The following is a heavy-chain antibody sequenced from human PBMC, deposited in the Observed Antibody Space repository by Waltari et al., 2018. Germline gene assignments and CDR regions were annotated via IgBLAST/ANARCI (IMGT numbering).Heavy chain of an antibody. CDR3: AKDPHSGVYYFDY. Sequence: QVQLVESGGGVVQPGGALRLSGAASGVTFSSYGMVWVRQAPGKGLACVAFIRYDGSNKYYADSVKGRFTISRDNSKNTLYLQMNSLGAEDTAVYYCAKDPHSGVYYFDYWGQGTLVTVSS. CDR2: IRYDGSNK. CDR1: GVTFSSYG. D-gene: IGHD1-26*01. J-gene: IGHJ4*02. V-gene: IGHV3-30*02.